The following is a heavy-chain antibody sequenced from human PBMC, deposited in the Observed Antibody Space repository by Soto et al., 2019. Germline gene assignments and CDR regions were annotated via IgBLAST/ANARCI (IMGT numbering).Heavy chain of an antibody. V-gene: IGHV1-69*02. CDR1: GGTFNSYT. Sequence: QVQLVQSGAEVKKPGSSVKVSCKASGGTFNSYTISWVRQAPGQGLEWMGRIIPILGIANYAQKFQGRVTITADKSTSTAYMELSSLRSEDTAVYYCASPVDIVAEGGSWGQGTLVTVSS. CDR2: IIPILGIA. CDR3: ASPVDIVAEGGS. J-gene: IGHJ5*02. D-gene: IGHD5-12*01.